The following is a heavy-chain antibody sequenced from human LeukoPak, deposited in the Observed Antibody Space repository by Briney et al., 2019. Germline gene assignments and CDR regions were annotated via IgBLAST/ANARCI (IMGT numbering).Heavy chain of an antibody. CDR2: ISGSGGST. CDR3: AKSITGEIVVPAAIHYYFDY. J-gene: IGHJ4*02. CDR1: GFTFSSYA. Sequence: GGSLRLSCAASGFTFSSYAMSWVRQAPGKGLEWVSAISGSGGSTYYADSAKGRFTISRDNSKNTLYLQMNSLRAEDTAVYYCAKSITGEIVVPAAIHYYFDYWGQGTLVTVSS. D-gene: IGHD2-2*01. V-gene: IGHV3-23*01.